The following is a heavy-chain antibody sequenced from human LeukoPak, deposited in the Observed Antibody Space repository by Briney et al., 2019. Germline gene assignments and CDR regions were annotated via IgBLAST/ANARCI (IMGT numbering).Heavy chain of an antibody. J-gene: IGHJ4*02. V-gene: IGHV3-30*18. CDR1: GFTFSSYG. CDR3: AKDREGASDC. CDR2: ISYDGSNK. D-gene: IGHD1-26*01. Sequence: GGSLRLSCAASGFTFSSYGMHWVRQAPGKGLEWVAVISYDGSNKYYADSVKGRFTISRDNSKNTLYLQMNSLRAEDTAVYYCAKDREGASDCWGQGTLVTVSS.